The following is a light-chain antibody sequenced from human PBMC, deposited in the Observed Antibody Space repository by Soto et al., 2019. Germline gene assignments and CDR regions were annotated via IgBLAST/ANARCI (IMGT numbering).Light chain of an antibody. V-gene: IGKV1-39*01. CDR1: QSISSY. CDR3: QQSYSTPRIT. CDR2: AAS. Sequence: DIQMTQSPSSLSASVVDRVTITCRASQSISSYLNWYQQKPGKAPKLLIYAASSLQSGVPSRFSGSGSGTDFTLTISSLQPEDFATYYCQQSYSTPRITFGRGTKVDIK. J-gene: IGKJ3*01.